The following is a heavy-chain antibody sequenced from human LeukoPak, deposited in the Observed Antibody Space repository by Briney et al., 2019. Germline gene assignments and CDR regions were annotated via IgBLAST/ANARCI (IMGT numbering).Heavy chain of an antibody. D-gene: IGHD3-22*01. CDR3: ARDRDSSGNFDY. Sequence: PGRSLRLSCAASGFTFSSCAMHWVRQAPGKGLEWVAVISYDGSNKYYADSVKGRFTISRDNSKNTLYLQTNSLRAEDTAVYYCARDRDSSGNFDYWGQGTLVTVSS. V-gene: IGHV3-30-3*01. CDR2: ISYDGSNK. J-gene: IGHJ4*02. CDR1: GFTFSSCA.